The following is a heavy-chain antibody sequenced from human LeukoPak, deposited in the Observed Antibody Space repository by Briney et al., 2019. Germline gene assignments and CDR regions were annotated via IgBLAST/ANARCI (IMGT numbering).Heavy chain of an antibody. Sequence: SVKVSCKASGGTFSSCAISWVRQAPGQGLEWMGGIIPIFGTANYAQKFQGRVTITADKSTSTVYMELSSLRSEDTAVYYCARPLPGGGFGELNDWGQGTLVTVSS. CDR1: GGTFSSCA. D-gene: IGHD3-10*01. J-gene: IGHJ4*02. CDR3: ARPLPGGGFGELND. CDR2: IIPIFGTA. V-gene: IGHV1-69*06.